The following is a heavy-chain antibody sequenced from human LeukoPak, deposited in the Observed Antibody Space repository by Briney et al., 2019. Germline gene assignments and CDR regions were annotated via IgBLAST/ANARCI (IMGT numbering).Heavy chain of an antibody. J-gene: IGHJ4*02. V-gene: IGHV3-30-3*01. Sequence: GGSLGLSCAASGFAFSSYAIHWVRQAPVKGLEWVSFISYDGRIKYYADSVKGRLTISRDNSKNTLSLQMNSLRAEDTAIYYCARDLSEKYSIDYWGQGTLVTVSS. D-gene: IGHD2/OR15-2a*01. CDR3: ARDLSEKYSIDY. CDR2: ISYDGRIK. CDR1: GFAFSSYA.